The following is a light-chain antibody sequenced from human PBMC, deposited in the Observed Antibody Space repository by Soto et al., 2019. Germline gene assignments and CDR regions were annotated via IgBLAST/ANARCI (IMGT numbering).Light chain of an antibody. CDR2: DNN. V-gene: IGLV1-51*01. J-gene: IGLJ2*01. Sequence: QSVLTQPPSVSAAPGQKVTISCSGSSSNIGNNYVSWYQQLPGTAPKLLIYDNNKRPSGIPDRFSGSKSGTSATLGITGRQTGDEADYYCGTWDSSLSAVVFGGGTKLIVL. CDR1: SSNIGNNY. CDR3: GTWDSSLSAVV.